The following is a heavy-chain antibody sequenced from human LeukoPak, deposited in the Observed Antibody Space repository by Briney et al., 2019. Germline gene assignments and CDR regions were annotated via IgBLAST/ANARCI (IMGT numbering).Heavy chain of an antibody. CDR2: IYYSGST. CDR1: GGSLSSYY. J-gene: IGHJ6*03. CDR3: ARTTEGYCSSASCFGFSYSYYMDV. V-gene: IGHV4-59*01. D-gene: IGHD2-2*01. Sequence: SETLSLTCTVSGGSLSSYYWSWIRQPPGKGLEGIGYIYYSGSTNYNPSLKSRVTISVDTSKNQFSLKLSSVIAADTAVYYCARTTEGYCSSASCFGFSYSYYMDVWGKGTTVTISS.